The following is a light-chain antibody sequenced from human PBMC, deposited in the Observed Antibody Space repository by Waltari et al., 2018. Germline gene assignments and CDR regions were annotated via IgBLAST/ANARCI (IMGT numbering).Light chain of an antibody. V-gene: IGKV1-39*01. Sequence: IQMTQSPSSLSASVGDGVTITCRANQTISTFLTWYQQKLGRAPKLLIYKASHLQTGVPSRFSGSGSGTDFTLTVSSLQPEDFTTYYCQQSFSIPYTFGQGTKVEL. J-gene: IGKJ2*01. CDR1: QTISTF. CDR3: QQSFSIPYT. CDR2: KAS.